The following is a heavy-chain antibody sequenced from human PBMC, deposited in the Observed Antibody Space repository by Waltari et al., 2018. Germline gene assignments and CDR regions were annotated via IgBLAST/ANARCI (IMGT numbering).Heavy chain of an antibody. CDR1: GFTFSNYA. CDR3: VKEDINFDGFES. Sequence: EVQLLESGGGLVQPGGSLRLSCAASGFTFSNYAMPWVRQGPGKGREYVSSISPNSYKIFYADAVKCRFTISRDSAKSALYLQMNSLRTEDTALYYCVKEDINFDGFESWGQGTLVTVSS. J-gene: IGHJ4*02. V-gene: IGHV3-23*01. CDR2: ISPNSYKI. D-gene: IGHD1-1*01.